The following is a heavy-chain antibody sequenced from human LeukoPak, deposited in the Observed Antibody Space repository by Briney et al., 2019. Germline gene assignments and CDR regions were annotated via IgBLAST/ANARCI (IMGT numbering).Heavy chain of an antibody. D-gene: IGHD1-14*01. CDR3: ARGGNLEN. Sequence: SGGSLRLSCAASGFTLSRYWMSWVRQAPGKGLEWVANINEDGGERHYVDTVKGRLTISRDNAKNSLYLQMNSLRAEDTAVYYCARGGNLENWGRGTLVTVSS. CDR1: GFTLSRYW. J-gene: IGHJ4*02. CDR2: INEDGGER. V-gene: IGHV3-7*01.